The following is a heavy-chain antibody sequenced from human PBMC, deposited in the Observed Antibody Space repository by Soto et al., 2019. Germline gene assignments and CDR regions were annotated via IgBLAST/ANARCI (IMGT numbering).Heavy chain of an antibody. CDR3: ARGSGSRYYDSSGLDY. Sequence: PSETLSLTCAVYGGSFSGYYWSWIRQPPGKGLEWIGEINHSGSTNYNPSLKSRVTISVDTSKNQFSLKLSSVTAADTAVYYCARGSGSRYYDSSGLDYWGQGTLVTVSS. CDR1: GGSFSGYY. CDR2: INHSGST. J-gene: IGHJ4*02. D-gene: IGHD3-22*01. V-gene: IGHV4-34*01.